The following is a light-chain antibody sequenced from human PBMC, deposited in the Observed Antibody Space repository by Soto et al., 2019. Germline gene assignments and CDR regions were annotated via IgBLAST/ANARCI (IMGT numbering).Light chain of an antibody. V-gene: IGKV1-39*01. CDR3: QQSYSTPLT. J-gene: IGKJ4*01. CDR2: AAS. Sequence: DIQLTQSPSFLSASVGYRVTITCRASQGISSYLAWYQQKPGKAPKLLIYAASTLQSGVPSRFSGSGSGTDFTLTISGLQPDDFATYYCQQSYSTPLTFGGGTKVDIK. CDR1: QGISSY.